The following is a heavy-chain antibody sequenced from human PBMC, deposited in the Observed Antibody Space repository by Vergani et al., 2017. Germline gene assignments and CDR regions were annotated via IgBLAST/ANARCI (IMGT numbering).Heavy chain of an antibody. J-gene: IGHJ3*02. CDR1: GFTFSSYA. V-gene: IGHV3-23*04. CDR3: ARNPTVTTSLGDAFDI. D-gene: IGHD4-17*01. Sequence: EVQLVESGGGLVKPGGSLRLSCAASGFTFSSYAMSWVRQAPGKGLEWVSAISGSGGSTYYADSVKGRFTISRDNAKNSLYLQMNSLRAEDTAVYYCARNPTVTTSLGDAFDIWGQGTMVTVSS. CDR2: ISGSGGST.